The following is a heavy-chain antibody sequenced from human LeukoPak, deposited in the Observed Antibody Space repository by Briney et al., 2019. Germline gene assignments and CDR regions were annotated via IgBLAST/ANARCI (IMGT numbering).Heavy chain of an antibody. CDR3: ARDLFYGDYAWFDP. D-gene: IGHD4-17*01. CDR2: ISGSGGST. V-gene: IGHV3-23*01. CDR1: GFTFSSYG. J-gene: IGHJ5*02. Sequence: GGSLRLSCAASGFTFSSYGMSWVRQAPGKGLEWVSAISGSGGSTYYADSVKGRFTISRDNAKNSLYLQMNSLRAEDTAVYYCARDLFYGDYAWFDPWGQGTLVTVSS.